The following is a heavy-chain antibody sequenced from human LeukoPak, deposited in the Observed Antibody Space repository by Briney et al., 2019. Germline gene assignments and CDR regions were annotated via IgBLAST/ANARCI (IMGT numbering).Heavy chain of an antibody. J-gene: IGHJ4*02. D-gene: IGHD2-15*01. CDR2: IYYSGST. CDR3: ARVTGYVIEDNFDY. Sequence: SETLSLTCTVSGGSISSYYWSWIRQPPGKGLEWIGYIYYSGSTNYKSSLKSRVTISVDTSKNQFSLKLSSVTAADTAVYYCARVTGYVIEDNFDYWGQGTLVTVSS. V-gene: IGHV4-59*01. CDR1: GGSISSYY.